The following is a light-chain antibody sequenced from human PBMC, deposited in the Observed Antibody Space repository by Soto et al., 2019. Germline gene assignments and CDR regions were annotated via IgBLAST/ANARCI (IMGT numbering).Light chain of an antibody. Sequence: DIQMTQSPSSLSASVGDRFTITCRASQAIGNYLNWYQQKPGKAPNLLIFGATTLQSGVPSRFSGSGYGTDFTLSINNLQPDDFATYYCQQYNRLITFGQGTRLAIK. CDR3: QQYNRLIT. CDR1: QAIGNY. J-gene: IGKJ5*01. CDR2: GAT. V-gene: IGKV1-17*02.